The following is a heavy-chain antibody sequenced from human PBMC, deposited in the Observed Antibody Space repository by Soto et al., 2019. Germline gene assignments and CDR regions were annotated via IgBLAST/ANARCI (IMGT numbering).Heavy chain of an antibody. D-gene: IGHD6-13*01. CDR1: GFTFSIYG. CDR2: ISYDGSNK. V-gene: IGHV3-30*03. CDR3: ARHPERIAQIGWFDP. J-gene: IGHJ5*02. Sequence: GGSLRLSCAASGFTFSIYGMHWFRQAPGKGLEWVAVISYDGSNKYYADSVKGRFTISRDNSKNSLYLQMNSLRAEDTAVYYCARHPERIAQIGWFDPWGQGTLVTVSS.